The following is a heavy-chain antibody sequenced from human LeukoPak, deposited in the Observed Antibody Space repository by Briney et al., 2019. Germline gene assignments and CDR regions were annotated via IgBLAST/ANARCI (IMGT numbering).Heavy chain of an antibody. CDR2: IYSSGST. CDR3: AEFRYNGNNAY. D-gene: IGHD1/OR15-1a*01. V-gene: IGHV4-39*01. J-gene: IGHJ4*02. Sequence: SETLSLTCSVSGGSISSGDCDWGWIRQPPGRGLEWIGTIYSSGSTYYNPSLTSRVSISVDTSKNQFSLKLRSVTAADTAVYYCAEFRYNGNNAYWGLGTQVAVSS. CDR1: GGSISSGDCD.